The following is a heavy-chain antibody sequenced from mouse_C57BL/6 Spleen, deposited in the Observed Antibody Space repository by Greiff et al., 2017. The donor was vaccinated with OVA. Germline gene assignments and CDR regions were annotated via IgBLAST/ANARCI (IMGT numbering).Heavy chain of an antibody. D-gene: IGHD1-1*01. CDR3: ARDGVYYYGSSFDY. J-gene: IGHJ2*01. V-gene: IGHV5-17*01. CDR2: ISSGSSTI. Sequence: VQLKESGGGLVKPGGSLKLSCAASGFTFSDYGMHWVRQAPEKGLEWVAYISSGSSTIYYADTVKGRFTISRDNAKNTLFLQMTSLRSEDTAMYYCARDGVYYYGSSFDYWGQGTTLTVSS. CDR1: GFTFSDYG.